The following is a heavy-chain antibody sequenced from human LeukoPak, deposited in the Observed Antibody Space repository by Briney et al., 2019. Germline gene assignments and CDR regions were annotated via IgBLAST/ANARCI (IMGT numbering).Heavy chain of an antibody. CDR2: LYYTGST. D-gene: IGHD6-13*01. CDR1: GGSISSTNYH. V-gene: IGHV4-39*01. Sequence: SETLSLTCTVSGGSISSTNYHWGWIRQPPGQGLEWIGTLYYTGSTYYNPSLKSRVTISVDTSKNQFSLKVSSANAADTALYYCASWRNAAADYWGEGTLVTVPS. J-gene: IGHJ4*02. CDR3: ASWRNAAADY.